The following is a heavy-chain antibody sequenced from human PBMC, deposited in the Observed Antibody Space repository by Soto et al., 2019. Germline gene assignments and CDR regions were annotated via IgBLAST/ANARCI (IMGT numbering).Heavy chain of an antibody. CDR3: AAEISSVGHY. J-gene: IGHJ4*02. D-gene: IGHD3-3*01. V-gene: IGHV4-39*01. CDR1: SGTISSIPYH. CDR2: IYFTVAT. Sequence: SETLSLTCSVSSGTISSIPYHWAWIRQPPGKGLEGIGRIYFTVATYYFPSLKTRVTLFVDTSKNLFSLRLNSVTAADTAIYYCAAEISSVGHYWGQGTLVT.